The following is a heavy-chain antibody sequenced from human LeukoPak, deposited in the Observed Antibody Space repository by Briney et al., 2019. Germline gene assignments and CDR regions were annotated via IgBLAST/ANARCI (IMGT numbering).Heavy chain of an antibody. CDR3: ARTTVTRYYFDY. D-gene: IGHD4-17*01. J-gene: IGHJ4*02. CDR2: IYYSGST. CDR1: GGSISSYY. V-gene: IGHV4-59*08. Sequence: PSETLSLTCTVSGGSISSYYWSWIRQPPGKGLEWIGYIYYSGSTYYNPSLKSRVTISVDTSKNQFSLKLSSVTAADTAVYYCARTTVTRYYFDYWGQGTLVTVSS.